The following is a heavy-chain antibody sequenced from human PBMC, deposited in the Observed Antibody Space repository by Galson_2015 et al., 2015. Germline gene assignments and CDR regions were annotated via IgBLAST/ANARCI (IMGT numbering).Heavy chain of an antibody. CDR1: GFTFSSYR. Sequence: SLRLSCAASGFTFSSYRMNWVRQAPGKGLEWVSSISSSSSYIYYADSVKGRFTISRDNAKNSLYLQMNSLRAEDTAVYYCARDRAGCHDAFDIWGQGTMVTVSS. V-gene: IGHV3-21*01. CDR3: ARDRAGCHDAFDI. CDR2: ISSSSSYI. J-gene: IGHJ3*02. D-gene: IGHD2-2*01.